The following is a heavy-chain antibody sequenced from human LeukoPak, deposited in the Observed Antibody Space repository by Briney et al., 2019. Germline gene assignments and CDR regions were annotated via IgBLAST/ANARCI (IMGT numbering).Heavy chain of an antibody. Sequence: GGSLRLSCAASGFTFSSYWMSWVRQAPGKGLEWVSYISSSGSTIYYADSVKGRFTISRDNAKNSLYLQMNSLRAEDTAVYYCAELGITMIGGVWGKGTTVIVSS. CDR1: GFTFSSYW. CDR2: ISSSGSTI. V-gene: IGHV3-48*04. CDR3: AELGITMIGGV. J-gene: IGHJ6*04. D-gene: IGHD3-10*02.